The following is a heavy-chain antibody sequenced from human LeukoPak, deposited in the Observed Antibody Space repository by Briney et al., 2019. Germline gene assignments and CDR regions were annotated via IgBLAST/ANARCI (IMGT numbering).Heavy chain of an antibody. Sequence: GESLKISCKGSGYGFSSYWIGWVRQMPGKGLEYMGIICPGDSDTRYSQSFQGQVTISADKSITTAYLQWSSLEASDTAMYYCARHTTVGGSLRFDYWGQGTLVSVSS. V-gene: IGHV5-51*01. CDR3: ARHTTVGGSLRFDY. D-gene: IGHD4-23*01. CDR2: ICPGDSDT. CDR1: GYGFSSYW. J-gene: IGHJ4*02.